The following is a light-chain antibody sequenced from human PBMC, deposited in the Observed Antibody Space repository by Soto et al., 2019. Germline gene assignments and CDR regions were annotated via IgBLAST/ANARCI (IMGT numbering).Light chain of an antibody. CDR2: DVT. J-gene: IGLJ1*01. CDR1: SSDVGGYNY. CDR3: SSYTSSSNPYV. Sequence: QSVLTQPASVSGSPGQSFTISCTGTSSDVGGYNYVSWYQQHPVKAPKLMIYDVTNRPSGVSDRFSGSKSGNTASLTISGLQAEDEADYYCSSYTSSSNPYVFGTGTKVTVL. V-gene: IGLV2-14*01.